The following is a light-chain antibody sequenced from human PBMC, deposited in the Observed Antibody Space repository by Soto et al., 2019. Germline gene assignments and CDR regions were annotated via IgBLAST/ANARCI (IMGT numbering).Light chain of an antibody. J-gene: IGKJ1*01. V-gene: IGKV1-5*01. CDR3: QRHYCYPWT. CDR1: QTINNW. CDR2: HAS. Sequence: DIQMTQSPSTLSASIGDRVTITCRASQTINNWLAWYQQKPGKAPNLLIYHASNLETGVPSRFSGSAFGTEVTLTLSRLLPDDFATHYCQRHYCYPWTFGKGTKVQIK.